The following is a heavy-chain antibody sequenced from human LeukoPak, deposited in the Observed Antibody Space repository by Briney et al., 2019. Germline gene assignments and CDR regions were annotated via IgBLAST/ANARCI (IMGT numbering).Heavy chain of an antibody. CDR2: IRGGGVTT. V-gene: IGHV3-23*01. Sequence: GGSLRLSCAASGFTFSNYAMSWVRQAPGKGLEWVSAIRGGGVTTYYPDSVKGRFTISRDNSKNTLYLQINSLRVEDTAVYYCAKESTTVAGAWGCFDFWGQGALVTVSS. D-gene: IGHD6-13*01. J-gene: IGHJ4*02. CDR1: GFTFSNYA. CDR3: AKESTTVAGAWGCFDF.